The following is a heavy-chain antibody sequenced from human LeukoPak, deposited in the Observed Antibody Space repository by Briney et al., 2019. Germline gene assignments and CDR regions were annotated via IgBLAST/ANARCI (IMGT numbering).Heavy chain of an antibody. D-gene: IGHD6-13*01. Sequence: GGSLRLSCAASGFTFSSYWMHWVRQAPGKWLVWVSRINSDGSSTSYADSVKGRFTISRDNAKNTLYLQMNSLRAEDTAVYYCARDGLEYSSSWYRGLFYYYYMDVWGKGTTVTISS. CDR2: INSDGSST. V-gene: IGHV3-74*01. CDR3: ARDGLEYSSSWYRGLFYYYYMDV. CDR1: GFTFSSYW. J-gene: IGHJ6*03.